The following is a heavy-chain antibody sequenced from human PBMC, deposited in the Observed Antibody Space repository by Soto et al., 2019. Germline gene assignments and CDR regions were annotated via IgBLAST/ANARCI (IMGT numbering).Heavy chain of an antibody. CDR2: ISGSGGST. J-gene: IGHJ6*02. Sequence: AGSLIPSCAASESPFSSSAMSWFRQVSVKGLEWVSAISGSGGSTYYADSVRGRFTISRDNSKNTLYLQMNSLRAEDTAVYYCAKPRSSGWYNYGMDVWGQGTTVTVSS. CDR1: ESPFSSSA. CDR3: AKPRSSGWYNYGMDV. D-gene: IGHD6-19*01. V-gene: IGHV3-23*01.